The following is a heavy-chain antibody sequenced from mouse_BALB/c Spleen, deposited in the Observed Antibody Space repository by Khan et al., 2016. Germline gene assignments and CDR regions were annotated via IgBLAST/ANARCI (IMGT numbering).Heavy chain of an antibody. CDR3: AREGTVPLMDY. V-gene: IGHV1S41*01. Sequence: DLVKPGASVKLSCKATGYTFTSYWINWIKQRPGQGLEWIGRIAPGSGSTYYNEMFKGKATLTVDTSSISAYFHLSSLSSEDSAIYFCAREGTVPLMDYWGQGTSVTVSS. D-gene: IGHD1-1*01. J-gene: IGHJ4*01. CDR1: GYTFTSYW. CDR2: IAPGSGST.